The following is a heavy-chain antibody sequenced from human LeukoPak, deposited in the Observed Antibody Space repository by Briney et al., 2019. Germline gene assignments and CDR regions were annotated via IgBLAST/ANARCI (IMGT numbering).Heavy chain of an antibody. D-gene: IGHD6-13*01. V-gene: IGHV4-39*01. Sequence: SETLSLTCTVSGGSISSSTYYWDWIRQPPGKGLEWIGTIYYSGSTYCNPSLKSRVTISVDTSKNQFSLKLTSVTAADTAVYFCASSQYPIAAADNWFDPWGQGTLVTVSS. CDR2: IYYSGST. J-gene: IGHJ5*02. CDR3: ASSQYPIAAADNWFDP. CDR1: GGSISSSTYY.